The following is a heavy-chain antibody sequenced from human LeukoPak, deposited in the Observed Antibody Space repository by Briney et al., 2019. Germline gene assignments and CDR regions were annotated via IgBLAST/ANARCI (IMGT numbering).Heavy chain of an antibody. CDR2: ISDNVGRT. D-gene: IGHD3-22*01. V-gene: IGHV3-23*01. CDR3: AKSSLRWLFDY. CDR1: GFTFSSYG. J-gene: IGHJ4*02. Sequence: GGTLRLSCAASGFTFSSYGMSWVRQAPGKGLEWVSTISDNVGRTYYADSVKGRFTISRDNSKNTLYLQMNSLRAEDTAVYYCAKSSLRWLFDYWGQGTLVTVSS.